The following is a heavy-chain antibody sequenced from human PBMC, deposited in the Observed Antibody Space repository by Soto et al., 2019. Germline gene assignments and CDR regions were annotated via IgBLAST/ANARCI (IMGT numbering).Heavy chain of an antibody. CDR3: ARLDRSSSWYRIYYYYGMDV. Sequence: GGSLRLSCAASGFTLSSYAMHWVRQAPGKGLEWVAVISYDGSNKYYADSVKGRLTISRDNSKNTLYLQMNSLRAEDTAVYYCARLDRSSSWYRIYYYYGMDVWGQGTTVTVSS. V-gene: IGHV3-30-3*01. J-gene: IGHJ6*02. CDR1: GFTLSSYA. CDR2: ISYDGSNK. D-gene: IGHD6-13*01.